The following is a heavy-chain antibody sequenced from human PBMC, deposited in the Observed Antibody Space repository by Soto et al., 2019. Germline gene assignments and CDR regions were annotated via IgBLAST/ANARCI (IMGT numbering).Heavy chain of an antibody. Sequence: EVQLLESGGGLVQPGGSLRLSCAASGFTFSSYAMSWVRQAPGKGLEWVSAISGSGGSTYYADSVKGRFTISRDNCKNTLYPQMHSLRAEDTAVYYCAKVMGPIALAACMDVWGQGTTVTVSS. CDR1: GFTFSSYA. CDR2: ISGSGGST. V-gene: IGHV3-23*01. J-gene: IGHJ6*02. CDR3: AKVMGPIALAACMDV. D-gene: IGHD6-19*01.